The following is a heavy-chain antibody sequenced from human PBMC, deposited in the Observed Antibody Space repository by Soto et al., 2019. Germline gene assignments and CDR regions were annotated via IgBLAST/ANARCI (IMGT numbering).Heavy chain of an antibody. V-gene: IGHV4-61*08. CDR3: ARRVLEGGID. CDR2: IYYSGST. J-gene: IGHJ4*02. D-gene: IGHD3-16*02. CDR1: GGSVSSGGYF. Sequence: QVQLQESGPGLVKPSETLSLTCTVSGGSVSSGGYFWSWIRQPPGKKGLEWIGYIYYSGSTNYNPSLKRRVTISVDTSKNQCSLKLSSVTDTDTAVYYCARRVLEGGIDWGQGILVTVSS.